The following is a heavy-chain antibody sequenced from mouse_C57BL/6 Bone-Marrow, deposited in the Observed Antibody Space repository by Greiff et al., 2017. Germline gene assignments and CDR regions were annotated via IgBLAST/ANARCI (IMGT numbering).Heavy chain of an antibody. CDR3: ARWGDYYWYFDV. CDR2: IYPGGGYT. J-gene: IGHJ1*03. CDR1: GYTFTNYW. Sequence: QVQLQQSGAELVRPGTSVKMSCKASGYTFTNYWIGWAKQRPGHGLEWIGDIYPGGGYTNYNETFKGKATLTADKSSSTAYMQFSSLTSEDSAIYYCARWGDYYWYFDVWGTGTTVTVSS. D-gene: IGHD2-4*01. V-gene: IGHV1-63*01.